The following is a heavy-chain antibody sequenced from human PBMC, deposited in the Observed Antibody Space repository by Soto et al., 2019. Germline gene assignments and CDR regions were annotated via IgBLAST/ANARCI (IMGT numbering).Heavy chain of an antibody. CDR3: ARIEGYCSGGTCYRGSGDY. CDR2: IIPFFGTA. J-gene: IGHJ4*02. V-gene: IGHV1-69*12. CDR1: GGTFSNYS. D-gene: IGHD2-15*01. Sequence: QVQLVQSGAEVKKPGSSVKVSCKASGGTFSNYSINWVRQAPGQGLEWMGGIIPFFGTANYAQKFQGRVTITADESATPAYMEVTRLRSDDPAVYYCARIEGYCSGGTCYRGSGDYWGQGTMVAVSS.